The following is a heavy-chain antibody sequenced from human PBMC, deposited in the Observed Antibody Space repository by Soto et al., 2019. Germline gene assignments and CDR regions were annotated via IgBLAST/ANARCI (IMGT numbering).Heavy chain of an antibody. Sequence: GGSLRLSCAASGFTFSDYYMGWIRQAPGKGLEWVSYISSSSSYTNYADSVKGRFTISRDNAKNSLYLQMNSLRAEDTAVYYCARDPFSGSGNYGMDVWGQGTTVTVSS. D-gene: IGHD3-10*01. CDR1: GFTFSDYY. CDR3: ARDPFSGSGNYGMDV. V-gene: IGHV3-11*06. J-gene: IGHJ6*02. CDR2: ISSSSSYT.